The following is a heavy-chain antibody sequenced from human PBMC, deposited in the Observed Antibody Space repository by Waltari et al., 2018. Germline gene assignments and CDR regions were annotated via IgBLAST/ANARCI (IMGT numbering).Heavy chain of an antibody. CDR2: ISGSGDRT. Sequence: EVQLLESGGGLVQPGGSLRLSCAASGFPFSLSAMSWVRQAPGKGLEWVSGISGSGDRTDDADSVKGRFTISRDNSKNTLSLQMNSLRVEDTAIYYCAKGANPQHPYHFENWGQGTLVTVSS. V-gene: IGHV3-23*01. J-gene: IGHJ4*02. CDR1: GFPFSLSA. CDR3: AKGANPQHPYHFEN.